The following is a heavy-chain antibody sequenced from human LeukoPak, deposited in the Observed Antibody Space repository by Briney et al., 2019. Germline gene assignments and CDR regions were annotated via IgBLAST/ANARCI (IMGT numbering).Heavy chain of an antibody. CDR3: ARERTPGSGLDY. V-gene: IGHV4-59*02. CDR1: GGSVSSYC. Sequence: SETPSLTCTVSGGSVSSYCWSWIRQPPGKGLEWIGYFYYSGSTNYNPSLKSRVTMSLDTSKNQFSLKLSSVTAADTAVYYCARERTPGSGLDYWGQGTLVTVSS. J-gene: IGHJ4*02. CDR2: FYYSGST. D-gene: IGHD2-15*01.